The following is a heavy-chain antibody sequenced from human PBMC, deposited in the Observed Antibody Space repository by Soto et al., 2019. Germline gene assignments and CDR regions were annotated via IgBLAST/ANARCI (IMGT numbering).Heavy chain of an antibody. CDR3: ARDRGGYGPPDV. D-gene: IGHD3-10*01. V-gene: IGHV3-11*06. J-gene: IGHJ6*02. CDR2: ISGTSGYT. CDR1: GFSFSDSY. Sequence: QVQLVESGGGLVKPGGSLRLSCAASGFSFSDSYMSWVRQAPGKGLEWVSYISGTSGYTGYADSVKGRFTISRDNAKNSLYLQMNSLRVEDTAVYYCARDRGGYGPPDVWGQGTTVTVS.